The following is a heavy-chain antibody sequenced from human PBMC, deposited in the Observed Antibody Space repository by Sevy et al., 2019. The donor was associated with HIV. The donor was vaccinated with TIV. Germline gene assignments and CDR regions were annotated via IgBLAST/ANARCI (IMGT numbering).Heavy chain of an antibody. V-gene: IGHV3-23*01. J-gene: IGHJ4*02. Sequence: GGSLRLSCSASGFTFRSYAMNWVRQAPGKGLEWVSAITGNGGSTYYADSVKGRFTISRDNAKNSLFLQMNSLRAEDTAVYYCARATYYYDSSGPYYFDYWGQGTLVTVSS. CDR1: GFTFRSYA. CDR3: ARATYYYDSSGPYYFDY. CDR2: ITGNGGST. D-gene: IGHD3-22*01.